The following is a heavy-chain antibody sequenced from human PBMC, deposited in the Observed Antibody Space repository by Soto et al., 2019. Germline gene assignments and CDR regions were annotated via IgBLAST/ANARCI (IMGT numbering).Heavy chain of an antibody. CDR1: GFTFSSYA. V-gene: IGHV3-30-3*01. J-gene: IGHJ4*02. CDR2: ISYDGSNK. D-gene: IGHD6-19*01. CDR3: ARPMYSSGWRYYFDY. Sequence: GGSLRLSCAASGFTFSSYAMHWVRQAPGKGLEWVAVISYDGSNKYYADSVKGRFTISRDNSKNTLYLQMNSLRAEDTAVYYCARPMYSSGWRYYFDYWGQGTLVTVSS.